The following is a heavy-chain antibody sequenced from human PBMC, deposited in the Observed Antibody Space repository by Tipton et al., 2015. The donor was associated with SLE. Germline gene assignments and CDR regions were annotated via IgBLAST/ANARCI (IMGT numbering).Heavy chain of an antibody. V-gene: IGHV4-61*09. J-gene: IGHJ4*02. CDR1: GGSISSDTYY. Sequence: TLSLTCIVSGGSISSDTYYWSWLRQPAGKGLEWIGHIYTSGSTNYNPSLKSRVTIAVDTSKNQFSLKLSSVTAADTAVYYCASHGEDYFDYWGQGTLVTVSS. CDR2: IYTSGST. CDR3: ASHGEDYFDY.